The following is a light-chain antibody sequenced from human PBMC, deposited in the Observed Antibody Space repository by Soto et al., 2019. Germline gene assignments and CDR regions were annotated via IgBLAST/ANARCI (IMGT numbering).Light chain of an antibody. CDR3: SSCAGSTNLI. CDR2: EVS. V-gene: IGLV2-8*01. CDR1: SSDVGGYGY. Sequence: QSALTQPASASGSPEQSVTLPGTGTSSDVGGYGYVSWYQQHPGKDPKLMIYEVSKRPSGVPDRFSGSRSGNTASLTVTGLQAEDEPDCYCSSCAGSTNLIFGGGTTVTVL. J-gene: IGLJ2*01.